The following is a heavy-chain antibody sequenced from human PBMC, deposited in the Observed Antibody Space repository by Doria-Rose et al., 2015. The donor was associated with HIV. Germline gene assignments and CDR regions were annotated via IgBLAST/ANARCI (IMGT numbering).Heavy chain of an antibody. J-gene: IGHJ6*02. Sequence: QVQLQETGPGLVKPSQTLSLTCTVSGGSISRDNYYWNWIRQPAGKGLEWIGRIYASGKLNYNPSLMSRVPIPVDTSKNQFSLRLPSATAADTAVYYCARDQEGVNPPYYYYYGLDVWG. V-gene: IGHV4-61*02. CDR3: ARDQEGVNPPYYYYYGLDV. D-gene: IGHD3-10*01. CDR2: IYASGKL. CDR1: GGSISRDNYY.